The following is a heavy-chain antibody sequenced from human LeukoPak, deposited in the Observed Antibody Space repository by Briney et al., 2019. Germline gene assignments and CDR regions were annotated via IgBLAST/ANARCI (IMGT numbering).Heavy chain of an antibody. CDR2: IGLSGYPL. CDR3: ARKDFSSSSFTY. V-gene: IGHV3-11*04. CDR1: GFSFSVYY. D-gene: IGHD2-2*01. J-gene: IGHJ4*02. Sequence: GGSLRLSREVSGFSFSVYYMSWIRQAPGKGLEWISYIGLSGYPLDYADSVKGRFTISRDNAKNSLYLEMNSLRAEDTAVYYCARKDFSSSSFTYWGQGTLVTVSS.